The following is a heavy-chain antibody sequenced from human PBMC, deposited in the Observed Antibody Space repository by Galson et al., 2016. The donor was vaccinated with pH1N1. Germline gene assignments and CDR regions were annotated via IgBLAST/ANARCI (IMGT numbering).Heavy chain of an antibody. J-gene: IGHJ4*02. CDR2: TDGDNDR. V-gene: IGHV2-5*02. CDR3: ARGDY. CDR1: GGATATTRVN. Sequence: PARVKPTQTLTLTCTGAGGATATTRVNLRHNHQPPGKARERLPVTDGDNDRLYSPSLKSRLAITKDTSKNQVVLTMTNVDPVDTATYYCARGDYRGQGTLVTVSS.